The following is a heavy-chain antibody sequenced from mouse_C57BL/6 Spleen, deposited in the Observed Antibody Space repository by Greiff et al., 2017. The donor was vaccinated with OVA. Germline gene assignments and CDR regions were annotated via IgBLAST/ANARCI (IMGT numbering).Heavy chain of an antibody. J-gene: IGHJ2*01. CDR1: GYTFTSYW. V-gene: IGHV1-52*01. Sequence: VQLQQPGAELVRPGSSVKLSCKASGYTFTSYWMHWVKQRPIQGLEWIGNIDPSDSETHYNQKFKDKATLTVDKSSSTAYMQLSSLTSEDSAVYYCAREDYYGSSLGFDYWGQGTTLTVSS. CDR3: AREDYYGSSLGFDY. CDR2: IDPSDSET. D-gene: IGHD1-1*01.